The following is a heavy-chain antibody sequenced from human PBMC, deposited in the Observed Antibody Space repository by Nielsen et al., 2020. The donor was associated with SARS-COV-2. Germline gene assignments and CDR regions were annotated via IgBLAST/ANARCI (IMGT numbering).Heavy chain of an antibody. Sequence: GSLRLSCTVSGGSISSGDYYWSWIRQPPGKGLEWIGYIYYSGSTNYNPSLKSRVTISVDTSKNQFSLKLSSVTAADTAVYYCARDWLGYCSSTSCYMGYFDLWGRGTLVTVSS. CDR2: IYYSGST. V-gene: IGHV4-61*08. CDR1: GGSISSGDYY. D-gene: IGHD2-2*01. J-gene: IGHJ2*01. CDR3: ARDWLGYCSSTSCYMGYFDL.